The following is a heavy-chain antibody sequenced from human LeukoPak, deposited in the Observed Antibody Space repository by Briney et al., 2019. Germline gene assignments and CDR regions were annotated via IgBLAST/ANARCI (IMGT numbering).Heavy chain of an antibody. CDR1: GGSFSGYY. D-gene: IGHD6-19*01. V-gene: IGHV4-34*01. J-gene: IGHJ4*02. CDR3: ARGPPSYSSGWFGYFDY. Sequence: SETLSLTCAVYGGSFSGYYWSWIRQPPGKGLEWIGEINHSGSTNYNPSLKSRVTISVDTSKNQFSLKLSSVTAADTAVYYCARGPPSYSSGWFGYFDYWGQGTLVTVSS. CDR2: INHSGST.